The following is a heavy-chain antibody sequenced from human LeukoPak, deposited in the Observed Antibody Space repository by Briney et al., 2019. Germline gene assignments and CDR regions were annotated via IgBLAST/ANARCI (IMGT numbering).Heavy chain of an antibody. CDR1: GYSFTNYW. J-gene: IGHJ3*02. Sequence: GESLKISCKGSGYSFTNYWIGWVRQMPGRGLEWVGIIYPGDFDTRYGPSFQGQVTISLDKSITTAYLQWGSLKASDTAMYYCARRDYYDSSGLYDGGAFGIWGQGTVVTVSS. CDR2: IYPGDFDT. V-gene: IGHV5-51*01. D-gene: IGHD3-22*01. CDR3: ARRDYYDSSGLYDGGAFGI.